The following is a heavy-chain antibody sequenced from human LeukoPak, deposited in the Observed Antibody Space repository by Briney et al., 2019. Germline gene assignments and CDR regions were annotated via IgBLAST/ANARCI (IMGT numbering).Heavy chain of an antibody. CDR2: IYYSGST. Sequence: SETLSLTCTVSGGSISSYYWSWIRQPAGKGLEWIGYIYYSGSTNYNSSLKSRVTISVDTSKSQLSLKLSSVTAADTAVYYCARMYSSGWYFDLWGRGTLVTVSS. D-gene: IGHD6-19*01. V-gene: IGHV4-59*01. J-gene: IGHJ2*01. CDR1: GGSISSYY. CDR3: ARMYSSGWYFDL.